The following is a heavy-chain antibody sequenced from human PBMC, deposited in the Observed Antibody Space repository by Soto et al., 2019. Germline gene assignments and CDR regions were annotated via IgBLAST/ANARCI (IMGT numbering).Heavy chain of an antibody. CDR3: ARHQWGGYDYRGGSIAVAGIYDY. CDR2: IYYSGST. V-gene: IGHV4-59*08. CDR1: GGSISSYY. Sequence: SETLSLTCTVSGGSISSYYWSWIRQPPGKGLEWIGYIYYSGSTNYNPSLKSRVTISVDTSKNQFSLKLSSVTAADTAVYYCARHQWGGYDYRGGSIAVAGIYDYWGQGTLVTVSS. J-gene: IGHJ4*02. D-gene: IGHD6-19*01.